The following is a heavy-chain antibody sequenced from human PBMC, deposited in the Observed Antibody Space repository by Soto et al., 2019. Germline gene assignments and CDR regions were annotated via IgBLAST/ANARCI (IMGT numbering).Heavy chain of an antibody. CDR1: GYTFTSYG. V-gene: IGHV1-18*01. Sequence: ASVKVSCKASGYTFTSYGISWVRQAPGQGLEWMGWISVYNGNTNYAQNLQGRVTMTTDTSTSTAYMELRSLRSDDTAVYYCAIALDSSGYYYLDQIDYWGQGPLVTVSS. J-gene: IGHJ4*02. CDR2: ISVYNGNT. CDR3: AIALDSSGYYYLDQIDY. D-gene: IGHD3-22*01.